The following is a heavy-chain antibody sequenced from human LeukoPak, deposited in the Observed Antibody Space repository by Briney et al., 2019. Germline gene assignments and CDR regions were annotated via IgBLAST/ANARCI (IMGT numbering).Heavy chain of an antibody. V-gene: IGHV1-8*02. D-gene: IGHD6-19*01. J-gene: IGHJ4*02. Sequence: ASVKVSCKASGGTFSSYAISWVRQATGQGLEWMGWMNPNSGNTGYAQKFQGRVTMTRNTSISTAYMELSSLRSEDTAVYYCATGEVIAVAGTGFDYWGQGTLVTVSS. CDR1: GGTFSSYA. CDR2: MNPNSGNT. CDR3: ATGEVIAVAGTGFDY.